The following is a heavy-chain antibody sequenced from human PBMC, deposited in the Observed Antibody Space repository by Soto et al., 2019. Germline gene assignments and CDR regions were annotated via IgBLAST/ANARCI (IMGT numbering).Heavy chain of an antibody. CDR2: IRESGSTI. CDR1: GFRFSSYE. Sequence: EEHVEESGGGLVQPGGSLRLSCIVSGFRFSSYEMNWVRQTPGKGLEWISYIRESGSTIYYADSVKGRFTISRDNAKNSLYLQIDRLRAEDTAVYYCARGPLGHMDVWGQGTSVTVSS. J-gene: IGHJ6*02. V-gene: IGHV3-48*03. D-gene: IGHD3-3*01. CDR3: ARGPLGHMDV.